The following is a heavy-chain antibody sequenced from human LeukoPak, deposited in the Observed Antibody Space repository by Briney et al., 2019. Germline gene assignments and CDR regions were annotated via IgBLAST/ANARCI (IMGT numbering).Heavy chain of an antibody. CDR2: IYGDTST. J-gene: IGHJ4*02. CDR3: AKGPRPGSSGYPNLDH. Sequence: GGSLRLSCAASGFSVNNKYMNWVRQAPGKGLEWGSLIYGDTSTNYADSVKGRFTISRDTSKNTLYLQMNSLRIEDTPVYYCAKGPRPGSSGYPNLDHWGQGTLVTVSS. CDR1: GFSVNNKY. D-gene: IGHD3-22*01. V-gene: IGHV3-53*01.